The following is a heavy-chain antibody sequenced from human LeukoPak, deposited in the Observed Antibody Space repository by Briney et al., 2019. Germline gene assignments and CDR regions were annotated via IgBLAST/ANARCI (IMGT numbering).Heavy chain of an antibody. CDR3: ARDLYDSSGYYSVRFDY. J-gene: IGHJ4*02. V-gene: IGHV1-18*01. D-gene: IGHD3-22*01. CDR1: GYTFSSYG. CDR2: ISGYSGNT. Sequence: ASVSVSCKASGYTFSSYGISWVRQAPGQGLEWMGWISGYSGNTNYAQNLQGRVTMTTDTSTSTAYMDLRSLRSDDTAVYYCARDLYDSSGYYSVRFDYWGQGTLVTVSS.